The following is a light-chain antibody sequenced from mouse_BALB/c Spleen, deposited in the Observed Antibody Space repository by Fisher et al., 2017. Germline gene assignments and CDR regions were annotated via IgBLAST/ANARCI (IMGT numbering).Light chain of an antibody. J-gene: IGKJ5*01. CDR1: SSVSY. Sequence: IVLTQSPAIMSASLGEEITLTCSASSSVSYMYWYQQKSGTSPKLLIYSTSNLASGVPSRFSGSGSGNSYSLTISRMEAEDAATYYCQQWSSNPLTFGAGTKLELK. CDR2: STS. V-gene: IGKV4-80*01. CDR3: QQWSSNPLT.